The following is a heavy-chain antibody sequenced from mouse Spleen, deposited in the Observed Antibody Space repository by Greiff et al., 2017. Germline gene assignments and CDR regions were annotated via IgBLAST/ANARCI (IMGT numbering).Heavy chain of an antibody. V-gene: IGHV1-14*01. Sequence: EVKLQESGPELVKPGASVKMSCKASGYTFTSYVMHWVKQKPGQGLEWIGYINPYNDGTKYNEKFKGKATLTSDKSSSTAYMELSSLTSEDSAVYYCARSYYGNYAWFAYWGQGTLVTVSA. D-gene: IGHD2-10*01. CDR3: ARSYYGNYAWFAY. CDR2: INPYNDGT. CDR1: GYTFTSYV. J-gene: IGHJ3*01.